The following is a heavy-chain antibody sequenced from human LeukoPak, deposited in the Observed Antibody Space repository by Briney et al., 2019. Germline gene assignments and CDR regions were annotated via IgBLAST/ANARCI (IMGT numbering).Heavy chain of an antibody. Sequence: SCKASGYTFTSYAMHWVRQAPGKGLEWVAVISYDGSNKYYADSVKGRFTISRDNSKNTLYLQMNSLRAEDTAVYYCARGLDNYGSGSSDWGQGTLVTVSS. CDR1: GYTFTSYA. J-gene: IGHJ4*02. V-gene: IGHV3-30*04. CDR3: ARGLDNYGSGSSD. CDR2: ISYDGSNK. D-gene: IGHD3-10*01.